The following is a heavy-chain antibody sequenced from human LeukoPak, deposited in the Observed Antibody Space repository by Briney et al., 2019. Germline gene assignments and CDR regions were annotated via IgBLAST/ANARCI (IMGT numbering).Heavy chain of an antibody. D-gene: IGHD6-6*01. CDR2: INSDRSST. Sequence: GGSLRLFCAASGFTFSSYWMHWVRQAPGKGLVWVSRINSDRSSTSYADSVKGRFTISRDNAKNTLYLQMNSLRAEDTAVYYCARRKQLSIGGMDVWGKGTTVTVSS. CDR3: ARRKQLSIGGMDV. CDR1: GFTFSSYW. V-gene: IGHV3-74*01. J-gene: IGHJ6*04.